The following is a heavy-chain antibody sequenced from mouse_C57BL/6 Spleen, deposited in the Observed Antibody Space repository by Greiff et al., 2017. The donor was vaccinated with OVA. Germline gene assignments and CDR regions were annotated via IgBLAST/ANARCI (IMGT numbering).Heavy chain of an antibody. CDR2: INYDGSST. J-gene: IGHJ4*01. Sequence: EVQRVESEGGLVQPGSSMKLSCTASGFTFSDYYMAWVRQVPEKGLEWVANINYDGSSTYYLDSLKSRFIISRDNAKNILYLQMSSLKSEDTATYYCARAHYGSSYSYAMDYWGQGTSVTVSS. CDR1: GFTFSDYY. V-gene: IGHV5-16*01. D-gene: IGHD1-1*01. CDR3: ARAHYGSSYSYAMDY.